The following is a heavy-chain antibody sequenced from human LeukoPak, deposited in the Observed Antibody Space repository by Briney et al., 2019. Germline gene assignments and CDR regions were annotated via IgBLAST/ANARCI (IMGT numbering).Heavy chain of an antibody. CDR1: GYSFTSYW. CDR2: IYPGDSDT. Sequence: GESLKISCKGSGYSFTSYWIGWVRQMPGKGLEWMGIIYPGDSDTRYSPSFQGQVTISADKSISTAYLQWSSLKASDTAMYYCARHTALRRYCSGGSCYHPGFDPWGQGTLVTVSS. D-gene: IGHD2-15*01. J-gene: IGHJ5*02. V-gene: IGHV5-51*01. CDR3: ARHTALRRYCSGGSCYHPGFDP.